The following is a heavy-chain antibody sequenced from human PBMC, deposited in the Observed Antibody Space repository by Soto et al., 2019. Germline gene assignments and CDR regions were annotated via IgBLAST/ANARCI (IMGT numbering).Heavy chain of an antibody. V-gene: IGHV1-69*04. CDR2: IIPILGIA. Sequence: SVKVSCKASGGTFSSYTISWVRQAPGQGLEWMGRIIPILGIANYAQKFQGRVTITADKSTSTAYMELSSLRSEDTAVYYCARDKGYYDCCGYYGYYYYGMDFCGPATTVTVPS. CDR3: ARDKGYYDCCGYYGYYYYGMDF. J-gene: IGHJ6*02. D-gene: IGHD3-22*01. CDR1: GGTFSSYT.